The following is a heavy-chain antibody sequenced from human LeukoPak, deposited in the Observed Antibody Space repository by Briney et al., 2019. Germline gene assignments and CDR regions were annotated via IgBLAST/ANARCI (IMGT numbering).Heavy chain of an antibody. V-gene: IGHV5-10-1*01. CDR1: GYSFTSYW. CDR2: IAPSDSYT. D-gene: IGHD6-19*01. CDR3: ARRSSGWSNWFDP. Sequence: GESLRISCEGSGYSFTSYWISWVRQMPGKGLEWMGRIAPSDSYTNYSPSFQGHVTISADKSISTAYLQWSSLKASDTAMYYCARRSSGWSNWFDPWGQGTLVTVSS. J-gene: IGHJ5*02.